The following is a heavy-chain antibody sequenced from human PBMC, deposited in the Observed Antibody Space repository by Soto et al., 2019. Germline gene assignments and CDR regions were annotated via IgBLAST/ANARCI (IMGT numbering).Heavy chain of an antibody. V-gene: IGHV3-74*01. CDR1: GFTFSSYW. D-gene: IGHD3-10*01. Sequence: QPGGSLRLSCAASGFTFSSYWMHWVRQAPGKGLVWVSRINSDGSSTSYADSVKGRFTISRDNAKNTLYLQMNNLRAEDSGLYYCTRGPRPISTGTGAYWGQGTQVTVSS. J-gene: IGHJ4*02. CDR3: TRGPRPISTGTGAY. CDR2: INSDGSST.